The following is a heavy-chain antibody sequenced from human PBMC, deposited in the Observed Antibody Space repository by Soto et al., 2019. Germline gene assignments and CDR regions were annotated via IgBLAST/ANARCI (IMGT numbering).Heavy chain of an antibody. CDR1: GYTFTSYA. Sequence: VASVKVSCKASGYTFTSYAMHWVRQAPGQRLEWMGWINAGNGNTKYSQKFQGRVTITRDTSASTAYMELSSLRSEDTAVYYCARDRFPPYSGTNGGDSWFDPWGQGTLVTLSA. D-gene: IGHD5-12*01. CDR3: ARDRFPPYSGTNGGDSWFDP. V-gene: IGHV1-3*01. CDR2: INAGNGNT. J-gene: IGHJ5*02.